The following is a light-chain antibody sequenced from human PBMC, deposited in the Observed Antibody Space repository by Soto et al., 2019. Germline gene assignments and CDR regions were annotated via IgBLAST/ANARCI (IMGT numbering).Light chain of an antibody. CDR1: RSDVGGYNF. V-gene: IGLV2-14*01. Sequence: QSALTQPASVSGSPGQSITIFCTGARSDVGGYNFVSWYQQHPGKAPKLMIYEVSNRPSGVSNRFSGSKSGNTASLTISGLQADDEADYYCSSYTCSSTLGVFGGGTKLTVL. CDR3: SSYTCSSTLGV. CDR2: EVS. J-gene: IGLJ3*02.